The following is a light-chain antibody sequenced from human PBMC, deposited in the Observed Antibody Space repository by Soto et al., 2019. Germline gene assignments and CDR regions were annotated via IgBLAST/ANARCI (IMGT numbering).Light chain of an antibody. Sequence: EIGLTQSPGTLSLSPGERATLSCRASQSVSRTYLAWYQQNPGQAPRLLIYGASSRSPGIPDRFSGSGSGTDFPLTIGRLEPEDFAVYYCQQYGSSPLTFGGQTKVPIK. CDR2: GAS. V-gene: IGKV3-20*01. CDR1: QSVSRTY. J-gene: IGKJ4*01. CDR3: QQYGSSPLT.